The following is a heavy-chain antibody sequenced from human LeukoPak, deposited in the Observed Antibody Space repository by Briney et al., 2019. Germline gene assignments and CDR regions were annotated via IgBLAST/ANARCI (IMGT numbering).Heavy chain of an antibody. CDR3: ARCSIAVAGFDY. Sequence: SQTLSLTCTVSGGSISSGGYYWSWIRQPPGKGLEWIGYIYYSGSTNYNPSLKSRVTISVDTSKNQFSLKLSSVTAADTAVYYCARCSIAVAGFDYWGQGTLVTVSS. CDR2: IYYSGST. J-gene: IGHJ4*02. D-gene: IGHD6-19*01. CDR1: GGSISSGGYY. V-gene: IGHV4-61*08.